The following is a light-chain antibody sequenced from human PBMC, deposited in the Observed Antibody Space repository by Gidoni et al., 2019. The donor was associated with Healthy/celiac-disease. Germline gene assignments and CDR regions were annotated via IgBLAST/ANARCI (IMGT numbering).Light chain of an antibody. CDR1: QSFLYSSNNKNY. J-gene: IGKJ4*01. Sequence: DIVMTQSPDSLAVSLGERATINCKSSQSFLYSSNNKNYLAWYQQKPGQPPNLLIYWASTRESGVPDRFSGSGSGTDFTLTISSLQAEDVAVYYCQQYYSTPLTFXGXTKVEIK. CDR2: WAS. CDR3: QQYYSTPLT. V-gene: IGKV4-1*01.